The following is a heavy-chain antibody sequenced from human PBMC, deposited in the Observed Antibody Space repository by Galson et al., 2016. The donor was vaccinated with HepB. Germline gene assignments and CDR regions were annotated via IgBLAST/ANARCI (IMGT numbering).Heavy chain of an antibody. CDR3: ARPNYSFSRIDY. CDR1: GVSISSSRFY. Sequence: SETLSLTCTVSGVSISSSRFYWGWLRQPPGQGLEWIGSIFYSGNTYYNPSLKSRVSISVDTSQHQFSLKLSSVTAADTAMYYCARPNYSFSRIDYWGQGTLVTVSS. V-gene: IGHV4-39*01. D-gene: IGHD3-3*01. J-gene: IGHJ4*02. CDR2: IFYSGNT.